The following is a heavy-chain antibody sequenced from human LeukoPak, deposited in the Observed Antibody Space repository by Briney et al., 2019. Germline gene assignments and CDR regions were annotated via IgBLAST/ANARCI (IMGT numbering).Heavy chain of an antibody. Sequence: PSETLSLTCAVYGGSFSGYYWSWIRQPPGKGLEWIREINHSGSTNYNPSLKSRVTISVDTSKNQFSLKLSSVTAADTAVYYCARAHPGYYVWFDPWGQGTLVTVSS. V-gene: IGHV4-34*01. D-gene: IGHD3-22*01. CDR1: GGSFSGYY. J-gene: IGHJ5*02. CDR3: ARAHPGYYVWFDP. CDR2: INHSGST.